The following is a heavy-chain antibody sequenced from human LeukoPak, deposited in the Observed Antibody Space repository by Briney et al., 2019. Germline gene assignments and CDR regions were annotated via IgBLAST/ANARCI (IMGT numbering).Heavy chain of an antibody. CDR3: ARADGSEYYMDV. V-gene: IGHV3-21*01. D-gene: IGHD3-10*01. CDR1: GFPFSSYN. J-gene: IGHJ6*03. CDR2: IRSRGTYT. Sequence: PGGSPRLSCAAPGFPFSSYNIKWVRPAPGKGLEGGALIRSRGTYTQYADSVKGRFTISRDNAENSLYLQMNSLRAEDTAVYYCARADGSEYYMDVWGKGTTVTVSS.